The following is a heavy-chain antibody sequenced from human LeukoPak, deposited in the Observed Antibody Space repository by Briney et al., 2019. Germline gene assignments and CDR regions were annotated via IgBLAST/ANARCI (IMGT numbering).Heavy chain of an antibody. CDR3: AECADIGILTAGDDY. D-gene: IGHD3-9*01. V-gene: IGHV3-23*01. Sequence: GGSLRLSCAASGFTFNNYAISWVRQAPGKGLEWVPVISGSGSSTYHADSVKGRFTISRDNPKNTVDLQMNSLRAEDTAVYYCAECADIGILTAGDDYWGQGTLVTVSS. CDR2: ISGSGSST. J-gene: IGHJ4*02. CDR1: GFTFNNYA.